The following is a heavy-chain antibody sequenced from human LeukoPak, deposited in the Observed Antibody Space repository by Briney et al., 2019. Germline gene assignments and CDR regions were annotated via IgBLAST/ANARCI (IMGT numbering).Heavy chain of an antibody. CDR1: GGSISSYY. CDR2: IYYSGST. D-gene: IGHD3-22*01. Sequence: SETLSLTCTVSGGSISSYYWSWIRQPPGKGLEWIRYIYYSGSTNYNPSLKSRVTISVDTSKNQFSLKLSSVTAADTAVYYCARSSRLNYYDSSGYFYYYYYGMDVWGQGTTVTVS. J-gene: IGHJ6*02. V-gene: IGHV4-59*01. CDR3: ARSSRLNYYDSSGYFYYYYYGMDV.